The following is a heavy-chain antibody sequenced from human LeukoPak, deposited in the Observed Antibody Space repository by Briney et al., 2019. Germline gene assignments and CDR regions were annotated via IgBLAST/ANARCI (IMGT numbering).Heavy chain of an antibody. V-gene: IGHV3-21*01. CDR3: ASSRYDSSGYYGIIGY. CDR2: ISRSSNCK. J-gene: IGHJ4*02. D-gene: IGHD3-22*01. Sequence: PGGSLRLSCAASGFTFSSYSMNWVRQAPGKGLEWVSSISRSSNCKYYADSVKGRFTISRDNAKNSLYLQMNSLRAEDTALYYCASSRYDSSGYYGIIGYWGQGTLVTVSS. CDR1: GFTFSSYS.